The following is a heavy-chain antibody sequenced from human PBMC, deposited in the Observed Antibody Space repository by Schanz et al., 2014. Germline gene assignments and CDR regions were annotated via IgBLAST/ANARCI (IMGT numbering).Heavy chain of an antibody. CDR2: MSGSGGST. V-gene: IGHV3-23*01. Sequence: EVQLLESGGGLVQPGGSLRLSCVASGFTFFGSFAMSWVRQAPGKGLEWVSGMSGSGGSTVYADSVKGRFTISRDNSNNTVFLQMNSLTAEDTAVYYCARGVRIDYWGQGTLVTVSS. D-gene: IGHD3-3*01. CDR1: GFTFFGSFA. CDR3: ARGVRIDY. J-gene: IGHJ4*02.